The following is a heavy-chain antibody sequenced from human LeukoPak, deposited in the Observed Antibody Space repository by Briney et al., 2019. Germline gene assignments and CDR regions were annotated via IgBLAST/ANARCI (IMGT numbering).Heavy chain of an antibody. CDR2: ISAYNGNT. Sequence: GASVKVSCKASGYTFTSYGISWVRQAPGQGLEWMGRISAYNGNTNYAQKLQGRVTMTTDTSTSTAYMELRSLRSGDTAVYYCARDRGTMVAGGGDYDYWGQGTLVTVSP. V-gene: IGHV1-18*01. D-gene: IGHD6-19*01. J-gene: IGHJ4*02. CDR1: GYTFTSYG. CDR3: ARDRGTMVAGGGDYDY.